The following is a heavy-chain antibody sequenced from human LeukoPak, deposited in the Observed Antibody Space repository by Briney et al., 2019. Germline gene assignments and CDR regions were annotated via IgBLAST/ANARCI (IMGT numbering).Heavy chain of an antibody. CDR2: INPNSGGT. Sequence: ASVKVSCKASGYTFTGYYLHWVRQAPGQGLEWMGRINPNSGGTNYAQKFQGRVTVTRDTSISTAYMELSRLTSDDTAVYYCARYPGNDAFDIWGPGTMVTVSS. CDR3: ARYPGNDAFDI. CDR1: GYTFTGYY. J-gene: IGHJ3*02. D-gene: IGHD2-2*01. V-gene: IGHV1-2*06.